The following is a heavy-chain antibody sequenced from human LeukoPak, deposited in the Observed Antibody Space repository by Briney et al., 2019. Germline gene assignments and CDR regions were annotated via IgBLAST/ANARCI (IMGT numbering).Heavy chain of an antibody. D-gene: IGHD6-19*01. CDR3: AKYASGPYGSLFDP. CDR1: GFTFSNYC. Sequence: GGSLRLSCEASGFTFSNYCMHWFRQAPGKGLEWVAVIWFDGTNNHYVDSVKGRFTISRDNSKSTLYLQMYSLRADDTAVYYCAKYASGPYGSLFDPWGQGTLVIVSS. V-gene: IGHV3-33*06. CDR2: IWFDGTNN. J-gene: IGHJ5*02.